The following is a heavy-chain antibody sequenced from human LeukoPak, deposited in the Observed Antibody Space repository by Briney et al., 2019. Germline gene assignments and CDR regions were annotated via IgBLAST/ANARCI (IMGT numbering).Heavy chain of an antibody. CDR3: ARHGDCSSTSCPHGEAFDI. Sequence: SVTLSLTCTVSGGSISSYHWSWIRQPPGKGLEGIGYIYYSGSTNYNPSLKRRVTISADTSKNQFSLKLSSVTAADTAVYYCARHGDCSSTSCPHGEAFDIWGQGTMVTVSS. D-gene: IGHD2-2*01. CDR1: GGSISSYH. CDR2: IYYSGST. J-gene: IGHJ3*02. V-gene: IGHV4-59*08.